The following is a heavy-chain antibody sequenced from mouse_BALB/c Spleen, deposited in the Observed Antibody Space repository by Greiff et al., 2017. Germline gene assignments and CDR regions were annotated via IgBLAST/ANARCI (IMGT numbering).Heavy chain of an antibody. D-gene: IGHD4-1*01. CDR1: GYSITSGYY. V-gene: IGHV3-6*02. CDR3: ARDPNWDGGYFDY. CDR2: ISYDGSN. J-gene: IGHJ2*01. Sequence: ESGPGLVKPSQSLSLTCSVTGYSITSGYYWNWIRQFPGNKLEWMGYISYDGSNNYNPSLKNRISITRDTSKNQFFLKLNSVTTEDTATYDCARDPNWDGGYFDYWGQGTTLTVSS.